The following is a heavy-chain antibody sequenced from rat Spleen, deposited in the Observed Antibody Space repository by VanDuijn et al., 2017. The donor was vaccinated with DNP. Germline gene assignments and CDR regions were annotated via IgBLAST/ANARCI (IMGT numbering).Heavy chain of an antibody. D-gene: IGHD1-2*01. CDR1: GFSLTTYS. V-gene: IGHV2-63*01. J-gene: IGHJ3*01. CDR3: TSDSLNSSSFVY. CDR2: MWYDGDT. Sequence: QVKLKESGPGLVQPSETLSLTCTVSGFSLTTYSVSWVRQPSGKGPEWMGKMWYDGDTAYNSALKSRLSISRDTSKSQVFLKMNSLQTDDTGTYYCTSDSLNSSSFVYWGQGSLVTVSS.